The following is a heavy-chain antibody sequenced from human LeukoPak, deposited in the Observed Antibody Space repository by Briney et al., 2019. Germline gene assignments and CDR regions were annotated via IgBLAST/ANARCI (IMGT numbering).Heavy chain of an antibody. CDR2: ITGSGGST. Sequence: GGSLRLSCAASGFTFSSYAMSWVRQAPGKGLEWVSAITGSGGSTYYADSVKGRFTISRDNSKSTLYVQMNSLRAEDTAVYYCATERNWVFDYWGQGTLVTVSS. CDR3: ATERNWVFDY. J-gene: IGHJ4*02. D-gene: IGHD7-27*01. CDR1: GFTFSSYA. V-gene: IGHV3-23*01.